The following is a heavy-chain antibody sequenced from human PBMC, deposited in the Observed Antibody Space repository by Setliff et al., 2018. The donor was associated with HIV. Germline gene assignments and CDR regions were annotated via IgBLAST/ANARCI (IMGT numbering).Heavy chain of an antibody. CDR2: SYYSSRT. CDR3: GRLETGPATSAYGPFNS. D-gene: IGHD4-17*01. CDR1: DASISTSNFL. Sequence: SETLSLTCTVSDASISTSNFLWGWIRQSPGKGLEWIASSYYSSRTYYNPSLKNRVTISADTSKNHLSRKLTSLTAADTAVYYCGRLETGPATSAYGPFNSCGQGKMVTVSS. V-gene: IGHV4-39*02. J-gene: IGHJ4*02.